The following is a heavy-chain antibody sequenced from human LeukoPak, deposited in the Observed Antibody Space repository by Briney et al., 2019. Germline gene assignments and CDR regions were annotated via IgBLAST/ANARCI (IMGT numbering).Heavy chain of an antibody. CDR1: GFSFSNHW. D-gene: IGHD1-26*01. V-gene: IGHV3-7*03. CDR2: IKQDASVE. J-gene: IGHJ4*02. Sequence: GGSLRLSCTASGFSFSNHWMSWVRQAPGKGLEWVATIKQDASVEYYADSVKGRFTTSRDNAKSSLYLQMNTLRGEDTAVYYCARLVGDMTTWDYWGQGTLVTVSS. CDR3: ARLVGDMTTWDY.